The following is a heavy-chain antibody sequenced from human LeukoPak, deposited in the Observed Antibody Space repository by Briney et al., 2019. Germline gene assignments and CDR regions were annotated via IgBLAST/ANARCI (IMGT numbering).Heavy chain of an antibody. V-gene: IGHV4-39*07. D-gene: IGHD2-8*01. CDR3: ARGNNEWWNDY. CDR2: TYYSGST. Sequence: PGGSLRLSCAASGITFSRFWMSWVRQAPGKGLEWIGSTYYSGSTYYNPSLKSRVTISVDTSKNQFSLKLSSVTAADTAVYYCARGNNEWWNDYWGQGTLVTVSS. CDR1: GITFSRFW. J-gene: IGHJ4*02.